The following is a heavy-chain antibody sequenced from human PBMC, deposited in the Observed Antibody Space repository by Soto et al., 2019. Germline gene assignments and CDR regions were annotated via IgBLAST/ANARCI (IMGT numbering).Heavy chain of an antibody. CDR2: IIPIFGTA. Sequence: QVQLVQSGAEVKKPGSSVKVSCKASGGTFSSYAISWVRQAPGQGLEWMGGIIPIFGTANYAQKFQGRVTITADKSTSTAYMELSSLRSEDTAMYYCARAGGAIAEYYFDYWGQGTLVTVSS. J-gene: IGHJ4*02. CDR3: ARAGGAIAEYYFDY. D-gene: IGHD3-10*01. V-gene: IGHV1-69*06. CDR1: GGTFSSYA.